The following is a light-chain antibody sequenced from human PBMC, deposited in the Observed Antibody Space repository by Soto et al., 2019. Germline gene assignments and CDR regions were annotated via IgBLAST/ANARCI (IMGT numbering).Light chain of an antibody. CDR1: QGISSY. J-gene: IGKJ4*01. V-gene: IGKV1-9*01. Sequence: DIPLTQSPASLSASVGDRVTITCRASQGISSYLAWYQQKQGKAPRLLIYLASTLQSGVPSRFRGSGSGTDLSITISSLQPEDVETYYCQYLNSFPLSFGGGTKV. CDR3: QYLNSFPLS. CDR2: LAS.